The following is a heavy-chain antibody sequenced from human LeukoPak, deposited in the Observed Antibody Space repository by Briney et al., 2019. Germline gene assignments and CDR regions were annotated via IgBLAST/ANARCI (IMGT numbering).Heavy chain of an antibody. D-gene: IGHD2-2*01. J-gene: IGHJ6*02. V-gene: IGHV3-23*01. Sequence: GGSLRLSCAASGFTFSSYAVSWVRQAPGKGLEWVSAISGSGGSTYYADSVKGRFTISRDNSKNTLYLQMNSLRAEDTAVYYCAKDGTYCSSTSCPGAYYYYYGMDVWGQGTTVTVSS. CDR2: ISGSGGST. CDR3: AKDGTYCSSTSCPGAYYYYYGMDV. CDR1: GFTFSSYA.